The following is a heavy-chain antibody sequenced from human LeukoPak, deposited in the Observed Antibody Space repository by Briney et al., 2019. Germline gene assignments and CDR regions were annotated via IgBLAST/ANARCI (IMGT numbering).Heavy chain of an antibody. J-gene: IGHJ4*02. Sequence: ASVKVSCKASGYTFTSYGISWVRQAPGQGLEWMGLISPYNGNTHYTQKLQGRVTMTTDTSTSTAYMELRSLRSDDTAVYYCAREGETGTRHNDYWGQGTLVTVSS. CDR1: GYTFTSYG. D-gene: IGHD1-1*01. CDR3: AREGETGTRHNDY. CDR2: ISPYNGNT. V-gene: IGHV1-18*01.